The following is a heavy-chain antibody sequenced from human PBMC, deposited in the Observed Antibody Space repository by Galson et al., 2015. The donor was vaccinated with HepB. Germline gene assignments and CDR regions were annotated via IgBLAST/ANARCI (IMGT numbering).Heavy chain of an antibody. CDR2: VSSDESNK. J-gene: IGHJ4*02. Sequence: SLRLSCAASGFTFSAYAMHWARQAPGKGLEWVALVSSDESNKYYADSVGGRFTISRDNSRNTVYLQMNSLRAEDTAVYYCARTFYFDYWGQGTLVTVSS. CDR1: GFTFSAYA. V-gene: IGHV3-30*04. CDR3: ARTFYFDY.